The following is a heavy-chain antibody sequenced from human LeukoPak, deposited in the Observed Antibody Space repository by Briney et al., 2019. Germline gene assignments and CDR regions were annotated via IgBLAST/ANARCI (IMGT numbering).Heavy chain of an antibody. CDR2: TYYRSKWYI. J-gene: IGHJ5*02. D-gene: IGHD1-7*01. V-gene: IGHV6-1*01. Sequence: SQTLSLTCDISGDTVSSTSAAWHWIRQSPSRGLEWLGRTYYRSKWYIDYALSVKSRITINADTSKNQLSLQLISVTPEDTAVYYCARSRWNYDNYFDPWGQGILVTVSS. CDR3: ARSRWNYDNYFDP. CDR1: GDTVSSTSAA.